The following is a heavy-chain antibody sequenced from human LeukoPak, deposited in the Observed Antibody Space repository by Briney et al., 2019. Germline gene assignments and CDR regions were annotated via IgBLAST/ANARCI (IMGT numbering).Heavy chain of an antibody. V-gene: IGHV3-74*01. CDR3: ARAYQQWLPRSALDK. J-gene: IGHJ3*02. CDR1: GFTFSTYW. CDR2: INSDGTTT. D-gene: IGHD6-19*01. Sequence: GGSLRLSCAASGFTFSTYWMYWVRQTPGQGLVWVSRINSDGTTTNYADSVRGRFTISRDNAKTTLFLQMNSLRAEVTAVYFCARAYQQWLPRSALDKWGQGTVVTVSS.